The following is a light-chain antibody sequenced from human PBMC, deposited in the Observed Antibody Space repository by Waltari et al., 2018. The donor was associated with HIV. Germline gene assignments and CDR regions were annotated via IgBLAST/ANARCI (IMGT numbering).Light chain of an antibody. J-gene: IGKJ2*01. CDR2: AGS. CDR3: QQSYSTPRT. Sequence: DIQMTQSPSSLTASVGDSVTITCRASQSITNYLNWYHQKPGKAPRLLIFAGSSLQSGVPARFSGSGSGTDFTLTIISLQAEDFAAYYCQQSYSTPRTFGQGTKLDIK. V-gene: IGKV1-39*01. CDR1: QSITNY.